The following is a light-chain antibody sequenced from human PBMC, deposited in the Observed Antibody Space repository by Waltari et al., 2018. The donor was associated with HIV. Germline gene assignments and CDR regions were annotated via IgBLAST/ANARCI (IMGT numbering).Light chain of an antibody. Sequence: QSALPPPPSASGSPGQSVTISCTGTSSDVGGYKSVSWYHQHPGKAPQVMIYEVSKRPSGVPDRFSGSKSGNTASLTVSGLQAEDEADYYCSSYAGSNNVVFGGGTKLTVL. J-gene: IGLJ2*01. V-gene: IGLV2-8*01. CDR1: SSDVGGYKS. CDR3: SSYAGSNNVV. CDR2: EVS.